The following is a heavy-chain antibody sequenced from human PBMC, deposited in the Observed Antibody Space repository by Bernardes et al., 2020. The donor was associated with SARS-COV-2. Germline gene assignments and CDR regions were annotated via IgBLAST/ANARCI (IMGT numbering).Heavy chain of an antibody. J-gene: IGHJ4*02. CDR2: INHSGST. CDR3: ARGRYDSSGYYRY. Sequence: SETLSLTCAVYGGSFSGYYWSWIRQPPGKGLEWIGEINHSGSTNYNPSLKSRVTISVDTSKNQFSLKLSSVTAADTAVYYCARGRYDSSGYYRYWGQGTLVTVSS. CDR1: GGSFSGYY. D-gene: IGHD3-22*01. V-gene: IGHV4-34*01.